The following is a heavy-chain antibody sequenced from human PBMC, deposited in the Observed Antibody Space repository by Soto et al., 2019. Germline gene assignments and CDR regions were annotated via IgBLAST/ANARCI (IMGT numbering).Heavy chain of an antibody. Sequence: GGSLRLSCAAPGFNFDDHAMHWVRQAPGKGLEWVSGISWNSVTINYADSVKGRFTISRDNAKRTLHLQMNSLRPEDTAIYYCVRSSGSQPRAGWFDPWGQGTLVTVPQ. J-gene: IGHJ5*02. CDR3: VRSSGSQPRAGWFDP. CDR2: ISWNSVTI. V-gene: IGHV3-9*01. CDR1: GFNFDDHA. D-gene: IGHD1-26*01.